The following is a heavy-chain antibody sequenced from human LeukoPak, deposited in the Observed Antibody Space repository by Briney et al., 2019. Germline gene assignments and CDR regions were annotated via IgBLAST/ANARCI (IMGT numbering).Heavy chain of an antibody. D-gene: IGHD2-8*01. V-gene: IGHV1-18*01. J-gene: IGHJ6*02. CDR2: ISAHTGNT. CDR1: GYTLTSHG. CDR3: ARLGHTVLMVYARGPIGGMDV. Sequence: ASVKVSCKASGYTLTSHGISWVRQAPGHGLEWMGWISAHTGNTNYAQKLQGRVTMTTDTSTSTAYMELRSLRSDDTAVYYCARLGHTVLMVYARGPIGGMDVWGQGTTVTVSS.